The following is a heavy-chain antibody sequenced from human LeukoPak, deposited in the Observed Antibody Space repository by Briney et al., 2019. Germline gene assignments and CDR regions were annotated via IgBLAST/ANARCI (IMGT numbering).Heavy chain of an antibody. V-gene: IGHV4-39*07. CDR3: ASEVYTMKVDFDY. J-gene: IGHJ4*02. CDR2: IYYSGST. CDR1: GGSISSSSYY. Sequence: NPSGTLSLTCTVSGGSISSSSYYWGWIRQPPGKGLEWIGSIYYSGSTYYNPSLKSRVTISVDTSKNQFSLKLSSVTAADTAVYYCASEVYTMKVDFDYWGQGTLVTVSS. D-gene: IGHD3-22*01.